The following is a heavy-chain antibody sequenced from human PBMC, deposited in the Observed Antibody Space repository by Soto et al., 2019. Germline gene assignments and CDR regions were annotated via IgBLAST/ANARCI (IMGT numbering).Heavy chain of an antibody. J-gene: IGHJ6*02. V-gene: IGHV3-23*01. D-gene: IGHD3-10*01. CDR3: AKQTDGSGSYYLPYYYYYGMDV. CDR2: ISGSGGST. CDR1: GFTFSSYA. Sequence: EVQLLESGGGLVQPGGSLRLSCAASGFTFSSYAMSWVRQAPGKGLEWVSAISGSGGSTYYADSVKGRFTISRDNSKNTMYLQMNSLRAEDTAVYYCAKQTDGSGSYYLPYYYYYGMDVWGQGTTVTVSS.